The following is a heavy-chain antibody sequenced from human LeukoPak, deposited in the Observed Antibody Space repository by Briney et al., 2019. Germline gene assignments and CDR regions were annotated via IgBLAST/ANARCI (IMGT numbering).Heavy chain of an antibody. CDR3: AKETGYGSGNYVYWYFDF. Sequence: ASVKVSSKASGYTFTGYYMHWVRQAPGQGLEWMGWINPNSGGTKYAQKFQGRVTMTRDMSISTAYMELSRLRSDDTAVYYCAKETGYGSGNYVYWYFDFWGRGTLVTVSS. CDR2: INPNSGGT. V-gene: IGHV1-2*02. J-gene: IGHJ2*01. CDR1: GYTFTGYY. D-gene: IGHD3-10*01.